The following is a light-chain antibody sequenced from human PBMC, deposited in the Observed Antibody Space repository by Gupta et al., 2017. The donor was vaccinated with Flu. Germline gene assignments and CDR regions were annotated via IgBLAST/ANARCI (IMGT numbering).Light chain of an antibody. V-gene: IGKV3-20*01. CDR1: QSIRSKL. J-gene: IGKJ1*01. CDR2: GAS. Sequence: GTLSLSPGERATRSCRASQSIRSKLSACYQQKAGQAPRLLIYGASSRATGFPDRFSGSGSGTDFTLTIIRRAPEDFAVYYCHQSCSSPWTFGQGTKVEVK. CDR3: HQSCSSPWT.